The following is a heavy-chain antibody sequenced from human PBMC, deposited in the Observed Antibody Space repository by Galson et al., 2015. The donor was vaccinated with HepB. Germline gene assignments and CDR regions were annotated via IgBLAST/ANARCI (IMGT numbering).Heavy chain of an antibody. J-gene: IGHJ6*02. CDR1: GFTFDDYA. CDR2: ISWNSVSI. D-gene: IGHD2-2*01. CDR3: AKATRSYASTFYYCYDMDV. V-gene: IGHV3-9*01. Sequence: SLRLSCAASGFTFDDYAMHWVRQAPGKGLEWVSGISWNSVSIGYADSVKGRFTISRDNAKNSLYLQMNSLRAEDTALYYCAKATRSYASTFYYCYDMDVWGQGTTVTVSS.